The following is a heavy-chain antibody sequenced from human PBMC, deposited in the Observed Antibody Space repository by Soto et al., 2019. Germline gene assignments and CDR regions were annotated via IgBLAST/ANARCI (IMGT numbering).Heavy chain of an antibody. V-gene: IGHV3-23*01. CDR1: GFTCSSYA. D-gene: IGHD3-22*01. J-gene: IGHJ3*02. CDR2: ISGSGGST. Sequence: GGSLRLSCAASGFTCSSYAMSWVRQAPGKGLEWVSAISGSGGSTYYADSVKGRFTISRDNSKNTLYLQMNSLRAEDTAVYYCAKDFNPARYYYDSSTDAFDIWGQGTMVTVSS. CDR3: AKDFNPARYYYDSSTDAFDI.